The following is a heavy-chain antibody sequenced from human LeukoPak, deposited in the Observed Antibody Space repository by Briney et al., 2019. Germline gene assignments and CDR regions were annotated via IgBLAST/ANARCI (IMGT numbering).Heavy chain of an antibody. Sequence: PSETLSLTCTVSGVSISNYYWSWIRQPPGKGLEWIGYISYSGNTNYNPSLKSRVTISVDTSKNQFSLELSSVTAAATAVYYCARSGEYSYGSGYYFDYWGQGTLVTVSS. D-gene: IGHD5-18*01. CDR1: GVSISNYY. CDR2: ISYSGNT. V-gene: IGHV4-59*01. CDR3: ARSGEYSYGSGYYFDY. J-gene: IGHJ4*02.